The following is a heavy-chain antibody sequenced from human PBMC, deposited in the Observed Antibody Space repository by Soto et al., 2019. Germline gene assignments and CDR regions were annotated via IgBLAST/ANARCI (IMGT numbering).Heavy chain of an antibody. CDR1: GGSFSGYY. CDR2: INHSGST. Sequence: SETLSLTCSVYGGSFSGYYWRWIRQPPGKGLEWIGEINHSGSTNYNPSLKSRVTISVDTSKNQFSLKLSSVTAADTAVYYCARGLRRGIYGSGSYVYYYYYYGMDVWGQGTTVTVSS. V-gene: IGHV4-34*01. J-gene: IGHJ6*02. CDR3: ARGLRRGIYGSGSYVYYYYYYGMDV. D-gene: IGHD3-10*01.